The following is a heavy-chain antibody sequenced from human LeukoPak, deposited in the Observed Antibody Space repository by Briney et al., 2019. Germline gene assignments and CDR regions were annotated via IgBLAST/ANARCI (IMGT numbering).Heavy chain of an antibody. CDR1: GDSINDYY. Sequence: PSETLSLTCTVSGDSINDYYWSWIRQPPGNRLEWIGWIYYSGSTMYSPALESRVTISLDTSRTQFSLDLNSVTAADTDVYYCARHAGFGSGYYHDAFDIWGQGSMVIVSS. CDR3: ARHAGFGSGYYHDAFDI. J-gene: IGHJ3*02. V-gene: IGHV4-59*08. D-gene: IGHD3-22*01. CDR2: IYYSGST.